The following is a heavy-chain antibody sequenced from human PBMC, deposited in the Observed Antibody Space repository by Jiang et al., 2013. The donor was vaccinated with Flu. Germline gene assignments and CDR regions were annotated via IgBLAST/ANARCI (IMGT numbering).Heavy chain of an antibody. CDR3: ARDRNVVVPAAIRDYYYYGMDV. CDR2: IWYDGSNK. V-gene: IGHV3-33*01. J-gene: IGHJ6*02. Sequence: VQLVESGGGVVQPGRSLRLSCAASGFTFSSYGMHWVRQAPGKGLEWVAVIWYDGSNKYYADSVKGRFTISRDNSKNTLYLQMNSLRAEDTAVYYCARDRNVVVPAAIRDYYYYGMDVWGQGTTVTVSS. D-gene: IGHD2-2*01. CDR1: GFTFSSYG.